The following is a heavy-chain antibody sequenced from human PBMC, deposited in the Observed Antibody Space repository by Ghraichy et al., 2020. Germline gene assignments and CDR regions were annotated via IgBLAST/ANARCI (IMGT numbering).Heavy chain of an antibody. J-gene: IGHJ4*02. CDR1: GGSISSSSHY. Sequence: SETLSLTCTVSGGSISSSSHYWGWIRQPPGKGLEWIGSIHYSGSTYYNPSLKSRVTTSIDTSKNHFSLELSSVNAADTAVYYWGRAVAVGPGDPHFDYWRQGTLVTVSS. CDR3: GRAVAVGPGDPHFDY. D-gene: IGHD1-26*01. CDR2: IHYSGST. V-gene: IGHV4-39*07.